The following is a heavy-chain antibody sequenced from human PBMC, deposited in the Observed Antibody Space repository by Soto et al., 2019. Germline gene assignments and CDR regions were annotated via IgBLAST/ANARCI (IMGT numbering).Heavy chain of an antibody. CDR3: AHRPIVGAAI. V-gene: IGHV4-61*01. D-gene: IGHD1-26*01. CDR2: IFYSGST. Sequence: DTLSPTGPVSGGSVSSGTYYGSLIRQPPGKGLEWIGYIFYSGSTNYNPSLKSRVTISVDTSNKQFYLKLGSVTAADTAVYYCAHRPIVGAAIWGQGTLVTVYS. CDR1: GGSVSSGTYY. J-gene: IGHJ4*02.